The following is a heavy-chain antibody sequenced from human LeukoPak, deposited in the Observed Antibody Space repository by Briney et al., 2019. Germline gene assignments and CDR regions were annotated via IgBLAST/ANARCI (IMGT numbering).Heavy chain of an antibody. CDR3: ARIPGADFWSIMDV. CDR1: GFTFDDYA. V-gene: IGHV3-21*01. Sequence: GGSLRLSCAASGFTFDDYAMHWVRQAPGKGLEWVSSISSSSSYIYYADSVKGRFTISRDNAKNSLYLQMNSLRAEDTAVYYCARIPGADFWSIMDVWGKGTTVTVSS. D-gene: IGHD3-3*01. J-gene: IGHJ6*04. CDR2: ISSSSSYI.